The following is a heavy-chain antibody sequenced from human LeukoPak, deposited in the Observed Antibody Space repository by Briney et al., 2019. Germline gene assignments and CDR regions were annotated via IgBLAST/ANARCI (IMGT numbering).Heavy chain of an antibody. D-gene: IGHD4-11*01. CDR3: ARMTTVGWFDP. CDR2: ISSSGSTI. J-gene: IGHJ5*02. CDR1: GFTFSSYE. Sequence: GGSLTLSCAASGFTFSSYEMNWVRQAPGKGLEWVSYISSSGSTIYYADSVKGRFTISRDNAKNSLYLQMNSLRAEDTAVYYCARMTTVGWFDPWGQGTLVTVSS. V-gene: IGHV3-48*03.